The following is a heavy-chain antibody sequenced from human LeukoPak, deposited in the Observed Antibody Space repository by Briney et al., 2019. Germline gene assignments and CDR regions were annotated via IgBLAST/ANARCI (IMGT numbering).Heavy chain of an antibody. Sequence: ASVTVSCKTSGYIVSDYYLHWVRQAPGQGLEWMGWINPHGGVTKYAQKFQGRVTVTRHTSISSASMEVSSLRSADTAVYYCARGQQWLEAFEHWGEGAQVTVSS. D-gene: IGHD6-19*01. CDR1: GYIVSDYY. CDR3: ARGQQWLEAFEH. J-gene: IGHJ4*02. CDR2: INPHGGVT. V-gene: IGHV1-2*02.